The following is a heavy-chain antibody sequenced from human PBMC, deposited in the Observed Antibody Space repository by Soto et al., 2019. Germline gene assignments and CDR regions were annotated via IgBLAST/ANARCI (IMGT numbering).Heavy chain of an antibody. CDR3: ARDTGIFATKYYFDY. J-gene: IGHJ4*02. V-gene: IGHV3-21*01. CDR2: ISSSSSYI. CDR1: GFTFSSYS. D-gene: IGHD4-4*01. Sequence: GGSLRLSCAASGFTFSSYSMNWVRQAPGKGLEWVSSISSSSSYIYYADSVKGRFTISRDNAKNSLYLQMNSLRAEDTAVYYRARDTGIFATKYYFDYWGQGTLVTVSS.